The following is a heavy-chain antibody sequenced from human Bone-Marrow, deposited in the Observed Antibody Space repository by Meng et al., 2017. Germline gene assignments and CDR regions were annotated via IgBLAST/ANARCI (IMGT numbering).Heavy chain of an antibody. CDR3: AREVSPYYYGSGSENWFDP. CDR2: IYYSGST. Sequence: QGQVEESGPGQVRPSGTLSLTCTVPGCSVSSGSYYWSWIRQPPGKGLEWIGYIYYSGSTNYNPSLKSRVTISVDTSKNQFSLKLSSVTAADTAVYYCAREVSPYYYGSGSENWFDPWGQGTLVTVSS. J-gene: IGHJ5*02. CDR1: GCSVSSGSYY. D-gene: IGHD3-10*01. V-gene: IGHV4-61*01.